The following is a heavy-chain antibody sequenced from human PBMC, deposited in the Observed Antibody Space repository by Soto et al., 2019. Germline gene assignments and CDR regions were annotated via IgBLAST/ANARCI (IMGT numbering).Heavy chain of an antibody. CDR1: GFTFHT. V-gene: IGHV3-23*01. J-gene: IGHJ4*02. CDR2: IRGGGGFT. D-gene: IGHD6-19*01. Sequence: EVQLLESGGGLVQPGGSLKLSCAASGFTFHTMSWVRQAPGKGLEWISTIRGGGGFTYYADSVKGRFTISGDNSKNTLFLQMNSLRAEDTAIYFCARDWGNSGWPLFDHWGQGILVTVSS. CDR3: ARDWGNSGWPLFDH.